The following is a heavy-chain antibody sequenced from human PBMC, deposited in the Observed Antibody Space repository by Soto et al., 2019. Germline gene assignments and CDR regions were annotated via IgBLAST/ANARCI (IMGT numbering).Heavy chain of an antibody. CDR1: GFTFSSYW. Sequence: GGSLRLSCAASGFTFSSYWMHWVRQALGKGPVWVSRINSDGSSTSYADSVKGRFTISRDNAKNTLYLQMNSLRAEDTAVYYCARVSSGGEVDWGQGTLVTVSS. D-gene: IGHD2-15*01. CDR2: INSDGSST. CDR3: ARVSSGGEVD. V-gene: IGHV3-74*01. J-gene: IGHJ4*02.